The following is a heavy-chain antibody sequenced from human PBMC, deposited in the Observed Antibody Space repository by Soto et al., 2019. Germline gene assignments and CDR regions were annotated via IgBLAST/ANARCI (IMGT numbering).Heavy chain of an antibody. CDR1: GYTFTSYG. Sequence: QVQLVQSGAEVKKPGASVKVSCKASGYTFTSYGISWVRQAPGQGLEWMGWISAYNGNTNCAQKLQGRVTMTTDTSTSTAYMELRSLRSDDTAVYYCARGDIAAADQDPYYYYGMDVWGQGTTVTVSS. D-gene: IGHD6-13*01. J-gene: IGHJ6*02. V-gene: IGHV1-18*01. CDR3: ARGDIAAADQDPYYYYGMDV. CDR2: ISAYNGNT.